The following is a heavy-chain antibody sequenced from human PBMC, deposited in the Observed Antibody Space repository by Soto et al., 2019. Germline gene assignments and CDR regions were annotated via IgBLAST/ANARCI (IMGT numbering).Heavy chain of an antibody. Sequence: QTLSLTCTFSGFSLSTSGLGVGWIRQPPGKALEWLAFIYWDDDKRYSPSLKTRLTISKDTSKNQVVLTMTNMDPVDTATYYCARITIDYDFWSGPTSRNYYGMDVWGQGTTVTVSS. CDR2: IYWDDDK. V-gene: IGHV2-5*02. D-gene: IGHD3-3*01. J-gene: IGHJ6*02. CDR1: GFSLSTSGLG. CDR3: ARITIDYDFWSGPTSRNYYGMDV.